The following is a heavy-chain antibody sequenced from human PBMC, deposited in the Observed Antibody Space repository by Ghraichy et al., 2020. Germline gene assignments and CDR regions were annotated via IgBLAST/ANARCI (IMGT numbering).Heavy chain of an antibody. CDR3: ARSPIKLRWAKSDYFDY. V-gene: IGHV4-38-2*01. CDR2: IYHSGST. D-gene: IGHD4-23*01. CDR1: GYSISSGYY. Sequence: SETLSLTCAVSGYSISSGYYWGWIRQPPGKGLEWIGSIYHSGSTYYNPSLKSRVTISVDTSKNQFSLKLSSVTAADTAVYYCARSPIKLRWAKSDYFDYWGQGTLVTVSS. J-gene: IGHJ4*02.